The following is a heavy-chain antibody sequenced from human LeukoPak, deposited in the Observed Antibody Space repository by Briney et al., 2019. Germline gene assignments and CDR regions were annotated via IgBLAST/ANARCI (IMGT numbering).Heavy chain of an antibody. D-gene: IGHD4-17*01. CDR1: GFTFSSYS. V-gene: IGHV3-48*02. CDR2: ISSSSSTI. Sequence: HPGGSLRLSCAASGFTFSSYSMNWVRQAPGKGLEWVSYISSSSSTIYYADSVKGRFTISRDNAKNSLYLQMNSLRDEDTAVYYCARDAQTDYGDYVSAFDIWGQGTMVTVSS. J-gene: IGHJ3*02. CDR3: ARDAQTDYGDYVSAFDI.